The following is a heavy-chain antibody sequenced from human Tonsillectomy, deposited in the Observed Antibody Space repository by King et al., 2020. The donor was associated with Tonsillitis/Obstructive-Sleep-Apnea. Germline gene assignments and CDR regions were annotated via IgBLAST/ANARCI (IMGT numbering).Heavy chain of an antibody. CDR3: ARAAPGSGSFDY. Sequence: VTLKESGPALVKPTQTLTLTCTFSGFSLSTSGMCVSWIRQPPGKALEWRARIDCDEDKYNSKSLKTRLTFSKDTSKNQVVLTMTNMDPVDTATYYCARAAPGSGSFDYWGQGTLVTVSS. J-gene: IGHJ4*02. CDR2: IDCDEDK. CDR1: GFSLSTSGMC. D-gene: IGHD6-13*01. V-gene: IGHV2-70*11.